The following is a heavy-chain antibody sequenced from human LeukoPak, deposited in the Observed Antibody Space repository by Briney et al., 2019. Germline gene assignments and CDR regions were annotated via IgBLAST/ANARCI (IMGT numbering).Heavy chain of an antibody. Sequence: QAGGSLRLSCAAYQLTFSSYCMTWVRHGPGKGLEWVATINKDGTEKYYVDSVKGRFTISRDNVENSLYLHMDSLRAEDTAVYYCTRGGRSTSYYWQYWGQGSLVTVSS. D-gene: IGHD1-26*01. V-gene: IGHV3-7*01. J-gene: IGHJ4*02. CDR1: QLTFSSYC. CDR3: TRGGRSTSYYWQY. CDR2: INKDGTEK.